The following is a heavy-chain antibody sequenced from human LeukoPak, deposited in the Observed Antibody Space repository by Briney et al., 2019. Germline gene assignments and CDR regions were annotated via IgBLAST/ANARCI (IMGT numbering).Heavy chain of an antibody. V-gene: IGHV1-69*13. CDR1: GGTFSSYA. CDR2: IIPIFGTA. CDR3: ARATSSGWLIDY. J-gene: IGHJ4*02. D-gene: IGHD6-19*01. Sequence: SVKVSCKASGGTFSSYAISWVRQAPGQGLELMGGIIPIFGTANYAQKFQGRVTITADESTSTAYMELSSLRSEDTAVYYCARATSSGWLIDYWGQGTLVTVSS.